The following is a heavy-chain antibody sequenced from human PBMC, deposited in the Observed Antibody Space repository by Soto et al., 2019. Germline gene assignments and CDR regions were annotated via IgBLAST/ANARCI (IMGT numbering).Heavy chain of an antibody. D-gene: IGHD6-6*01. CDR1: GFTFSSYA. V-gene: IGHV3-23*01. CDR2: ISGSGGST. CDR3: AKELKSRIAARRPYFDY. J-gene: IGHJ4*02. Sequence: PGGSLRLSCAASGFTFSSYAMSWVRQAPGKGLEWVSAISGSGGSTYYADSVKGRFTISRDNSKNTLYLQMNSLRAEDTAVYYCAKELKSRIAARRPYFDYWGQGTLVTVS.